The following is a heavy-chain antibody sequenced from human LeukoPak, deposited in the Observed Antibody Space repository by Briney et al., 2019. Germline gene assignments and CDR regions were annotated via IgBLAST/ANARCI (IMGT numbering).Heavy chain of an antibody. CDR2: ISRSSSHI. Sequence: GGSLRLSCAASGFTFSNYDMNWVRQAPGKGLEWVSYISRSSSHIYYADSMKGRLTISRDNAKSSLYLQMDSLRDEDTAIYYCARDRAASARMGGMDVWGQGTTVTVFS. CDR3: ARDRAASARMGGMDV. J-gene: IGHJ6*02. D-gene: IGHD6-25*01. CDR1: GFTFSNYD. V-gene: IGHV3-21*01.